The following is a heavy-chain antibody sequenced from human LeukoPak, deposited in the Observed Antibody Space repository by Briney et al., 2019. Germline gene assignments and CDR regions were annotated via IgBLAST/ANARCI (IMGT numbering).Heavy chain of an antibody. J-gene: IGHJ3*02. CDR2: IYTSGST. CDR1: GGSISSFY. CDR3: ARDLGSQQQLVGGAFDI. D-gene: IGHD6-13*01. Sequence: SETLSLTCTVSGGSISSFYWSWIRQPAGKGLEWIGRIYTSGSTNYNPSLKSRVTISVDTSKNQFSLKLSSVTAADTAVYYCARDLGSQQQLVGGAFDIWGQGTMVTVSS. V-gene: IGHV4-4*07.